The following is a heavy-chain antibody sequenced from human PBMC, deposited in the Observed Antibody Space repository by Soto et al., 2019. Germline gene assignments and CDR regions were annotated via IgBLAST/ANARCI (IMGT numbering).Heavy chain of an antibody. J-gene: IGHJ3*02. CDR1: GYVFTRYW. Sequence: EEQLVQSGAEVKEAGQSLRISCRGSGYVFTRYWIAWVRQMPGKGLEWMGIIYPGDSDARFSPSFQGQVTISADKSSGSVYLQWSSLKASDTCMYFCARRRGVATYYMDEAFDIWGQGTKVTVSS. CDR2: IYPGDSDA. V-gene: IGHV5-51*03. CDR3: ARRRGVATYYMDEAFDI. D-gene: IGHD2-8*02.